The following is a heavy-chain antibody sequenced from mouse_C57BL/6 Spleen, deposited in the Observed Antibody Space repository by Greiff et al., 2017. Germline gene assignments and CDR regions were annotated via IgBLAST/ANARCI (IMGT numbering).Heavy chain of an antibody. CDR2: FTMYSDAT. Sequence: LKESGAELVRPGSSVKLSCKDSYFAFMASAMHWVKQRPGHGLEWIGSFTMYSDATEYSENFKGKATLTANTSSSTAYMELSSLTSEDSAVYYCARGYSNDYYAMDYWGQGTSVTVSS. V-gene: IGHV1-49*01. J-gene: IGHJ4*01. CDR3: ARGYSNDYYAMDY. D-gene: IGHD2-5*01. CDR1: YFAFMASA.